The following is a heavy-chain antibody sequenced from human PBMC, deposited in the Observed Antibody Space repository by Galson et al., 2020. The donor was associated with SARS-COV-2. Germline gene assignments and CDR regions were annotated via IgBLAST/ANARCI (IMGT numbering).Heavy chain of an antibody. J-gene: IGHJ2*01. CDR3: ATGGYCSSTSCYNWYFDL. CDR2: ISSSSSYI. V-gene: IGHV3-21*01. CDR1: GFTFSSYS. Sequence: GGSLRLSCAASGFTFSSYSMNWVRQAPGKGLEWVSSISSSSSYIYYADSVKGRFTISRDNAKNSLYLQMNSLRAEDTAVYYCATGGYCSSTSCYNWYFDLWGRGTLVTVSS. D-gene: IGHD2-2*02.